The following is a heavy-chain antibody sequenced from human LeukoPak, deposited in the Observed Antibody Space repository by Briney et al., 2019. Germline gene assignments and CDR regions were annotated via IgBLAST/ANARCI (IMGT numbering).Heavy chain of an antibody. J-gene: IGHJ6*03. CDR2: INHSGST. CDR3: ARGLGGRIAAAGTRYYYYYYMDV. V-gene: IGHV4-34*01. D-gene: IGHD6-13*01. Sequence: SETLSLTCAVYGGSFSGYYWSWIRQPPGKGLEWIGEINHSGSTNYNPSLKSRVTISVDTSKNQFSLKLSSVTAADTAVYYCARGLGGRIAAAGTRYYYYYYMDVWGNGTTVTVSS. CDR1: GGSFSGYY.